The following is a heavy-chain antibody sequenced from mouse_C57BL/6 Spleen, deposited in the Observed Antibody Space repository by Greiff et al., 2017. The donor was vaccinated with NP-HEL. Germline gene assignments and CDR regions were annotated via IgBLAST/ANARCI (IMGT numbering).Heavy chain of an antibody. J-gene: IGHJ2*01. V-gene: IGHV1-64*01. CDR1: GYTFTSYW. D-gene: IGHD1-1*01. Sequence: VQLQQSGAELVKPGASVKLSCKASGYTFTSYWMHWVKQRPGQGLEWIGMIHPNSGSTNYNEKFKSKATLTVDKSSSTAYMQLSSLTSEDSAVYYCLYYYGGFDYWGQGTTLTVSS. CDR2: IHPNSGST. CDR3: LYYYGGFDY.